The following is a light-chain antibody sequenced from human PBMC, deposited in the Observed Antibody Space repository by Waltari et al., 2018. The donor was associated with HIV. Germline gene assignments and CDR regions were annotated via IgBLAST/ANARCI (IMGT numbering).Light chain of an antibody. J-gene: IGLJ1*01. V-gene: IGLV3-10*01. CDR2: DDS. Sequence: SNELTQPPSVSVSPGQTARITCSGDALAKKFAYWYQQKSGQAPVLVIFDDSKRPSWIPERFSGSNSGTMATLTISGAQVEDEGDYYCYSTDSSGYPRGVFGTGTKVIVL. CDR1: ALAKKF. CDR3: YSTDSSGYPRGV.